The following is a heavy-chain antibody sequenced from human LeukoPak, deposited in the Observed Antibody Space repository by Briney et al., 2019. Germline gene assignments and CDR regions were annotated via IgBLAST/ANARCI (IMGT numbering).Heavy chain of an antibody. CDR3: ARGFRPGGMDV. CDR1: GGSISSYY. CDR2: IYYSGST. D-gene: IGHD2-21*01. V-gene: IGHV4-59*01. J-gene: IGHJ6*02. Sequence: SETLSLTCTVSGGSISSYYWSWVRQPPGKGLEWIGYIYYSGSTNYNPSLKSRVTISVDTSKNQFSLKLSSVTAADTAVYYCARGFRPGGMDVWGQGTTVTVSS.